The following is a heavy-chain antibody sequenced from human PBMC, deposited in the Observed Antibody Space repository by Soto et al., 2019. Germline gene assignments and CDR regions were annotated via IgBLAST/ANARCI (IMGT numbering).Heavy chain of an antibody. CDR3: ARDSDVDTAMATFDY. J-gene: IGHJ4*02. V-gene: IGHV3-21*01. Sequence: EVQLVESGGGLVKPGGSLRLSCAASGFTFSSYSMNWVRQAPGKGLEWVSSISSSSSYIYYADSVKGRFTISRDNAKNSLYLQMNNLRAEDTAVYYCARDSDVDTAMATFDYWGQGTLVTGSS. D-gene: IGHD5-18*01. CDR2: ISSSSSYI. CDR1: GFTFSSYS.